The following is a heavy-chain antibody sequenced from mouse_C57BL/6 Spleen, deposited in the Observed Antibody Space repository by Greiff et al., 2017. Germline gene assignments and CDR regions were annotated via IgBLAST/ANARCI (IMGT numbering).Heavy chain of an antibody. Sequence: VQLQQSGPELVKPGASVKISCKASGYAFSSSWMNWVQQRHGKGLEWIGRIYPGDGDTNYNGKFKGKTTLTADKSSSTAYMQLSSLTSEASAFYICARSDGPYAMDYWGQGTSVTVSS. CDR2: IYPGDGDT. D-gene: IGHD2-3*01. V-gene: IGHV1-82*01. CDR3: ARSDGPYAMDY. CDR1: GYAFSSSW. J-gene: IGHJ4*01.